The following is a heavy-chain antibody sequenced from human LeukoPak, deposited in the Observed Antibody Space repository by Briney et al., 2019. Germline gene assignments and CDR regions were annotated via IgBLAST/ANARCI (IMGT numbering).Heavy chain of an antibody. V-gene: IGHV4-38-2*02. D-gene: IGHD6-6*01. CDR2: IYHSGST. Sequence: SETLSLTCTVSGYSISSGYYWGWIRQPPGEGLEWIGSIYHSGSTYYNPSLKSRVTISVDTSKNQFSLRLSSVTAADTAVYYCARGRHSSSSDYWGQGTLVTVSS. CDR1: GYSISSGYY. J-gene: IGHJ4*02. CDR3: ARGRHSSSSDY.